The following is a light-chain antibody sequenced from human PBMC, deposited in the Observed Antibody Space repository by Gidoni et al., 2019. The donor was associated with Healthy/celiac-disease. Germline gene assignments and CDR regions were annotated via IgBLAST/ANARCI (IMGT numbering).Light chain of an antibody. V-gene: IGKV3-20*01. CDR2: GAS. Sequence: ELVLTQSPGTLSLSPGERATLSCRSSQIVTSNFLAWYQQKPGQAPRLLIHGASSRATGIPDRFSGSGSGTDFTLSISRLEPEDFAVYYCQQYGSSLFTFGPGTKVEIK. CDR3: QQYGSSLFT. CDR1: QIVTSNF. J-gene: IGKJ3*01.